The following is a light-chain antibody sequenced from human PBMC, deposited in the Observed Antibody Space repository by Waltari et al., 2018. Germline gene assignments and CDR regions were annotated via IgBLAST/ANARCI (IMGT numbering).Light chain of an antibody. V-gene: IGLV3-19*01. CDR3: SSRNGRANQVV. CDR2: GKD. CDR1: SLRTCY. J-gene: IGLJ3*02. Sequence: SSELTQDPAVSVAVGQTVRITCQGDSLRTCYASGYKLKPRQAPVLVIDGKDKRPSGIPDRISGYSSGATSSLTITGAQAEDEADYYCSSRNGRANQVVFAGGTKVTVL.